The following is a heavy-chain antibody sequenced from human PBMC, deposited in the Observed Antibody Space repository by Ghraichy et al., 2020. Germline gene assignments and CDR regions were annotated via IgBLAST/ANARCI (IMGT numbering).Heavy chain of an antibody. V-gene: IGHV3-21*01. CDR2: ISSSSSYI. D-gene: IGHD5-18*01. CDR3: ARGSGYTAMVQAAIDY. Sequence: GGSLRLSCAASGFTFSSYSMNWVRQAPGKGLEWVSSISSSSSYIYYADSVKGRFTISRDNAKNSLYLQMNSLRAEDTAVYYCARGSGYTAMVQAAIDYWGQGSLVTVSS. CDR1: GFTFSSYS. J-gene: IGHJ4*02.